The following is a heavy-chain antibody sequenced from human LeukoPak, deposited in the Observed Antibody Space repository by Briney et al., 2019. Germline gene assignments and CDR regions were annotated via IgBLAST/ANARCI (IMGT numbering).Heavy chain of an antibody. V-gene: IGHV4-4*07. Sequence: SETLSLTCTVSGGSINSYYWSRIRQPAGKGLEWIGRIYTSGTTNYNPSLKSRVTISVDTSKNQFSLKLSSVTAADTAVYYCARVVAAAGGVVDYWGQGTLVTVSS. J-gene: IGHJ4*02. D-gene: IGHD6-13*01. CDR3: ARVVAAAGGVVDY. CDR1: GGSINSYY. CDR2: IYTSGTT.